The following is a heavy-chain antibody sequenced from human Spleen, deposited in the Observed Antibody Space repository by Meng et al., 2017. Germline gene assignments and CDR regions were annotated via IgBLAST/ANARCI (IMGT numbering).Heavy chain of an antibody. J-gene: IGHJ3*01. CDR2: IYHSGST. Sequence: SETLSLTCTVSGYSISSGYYWGWIRQPPGKGLEWIGSIYHSGSTYYSPSLKSRVTISVDTSKNQFSLKLSSVTAADTAVYYCARGFLAGDAFDVWGQGTMVTVSS. D-gene: IGHD3-3*01. CDR1: GYSISSGYY. V-gene: IGHV4-38-2*02. CDR3: ARGFLAGDAFDV.